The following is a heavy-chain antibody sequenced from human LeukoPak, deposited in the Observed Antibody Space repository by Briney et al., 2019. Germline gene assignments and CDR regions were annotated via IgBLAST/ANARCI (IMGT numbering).Heavy chain of an antibody. J-gene: IGHJ6*02. CDR1: GGTFSSYA. V-gene: IGHV1-69*13. D-gene: IGHD3-3*01. CDR3: ARKGLGFRVAGLDYYGMDV. Sequence: ASVKVSCKASGGTFSSYAISWVRQAPGQGLEWMGGIIPIIGTANYAQKFQGRVTITADESTSTAYMELSSLRSEDTAVYYCARKGLGFRVAGLDYYGMDVWGQGTTATVSS. CDR2: IIPIIGTA.